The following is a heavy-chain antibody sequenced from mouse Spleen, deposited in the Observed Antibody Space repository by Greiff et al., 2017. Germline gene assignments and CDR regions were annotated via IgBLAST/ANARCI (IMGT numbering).Heavy chain of an antibody. V-gene: IGHV1-72*01. J-gene: IGHJ2*01. Sequence: QVQLQQPGAELVKPGASVRRSGKALGYTFTGYWIHWVNQRPGRGLECIGRIDPNRGGTKYNEKFKSKATLTVDKPSSTAYMQLSSLTSEDSAVYYCARGYRYDDDYWGQGTTLTVSS. D-gene: IGHD2-14*01. CDR2: IDPNRGGT. CDR3: ARGYRYDDDY. CDR1: GYTFTGYW.